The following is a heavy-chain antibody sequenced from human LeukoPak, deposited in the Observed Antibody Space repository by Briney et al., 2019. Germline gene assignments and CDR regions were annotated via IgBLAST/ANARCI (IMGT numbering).Heavy chain of an antibody. CDR3: ARWGWGTIRGFDY. D-gene: IGHD7-27*01. CDR2: INHSGST. V-gene: IGHV4-34*01. J-gene: IGHJ4*02. Sequence: PSETLSLTCAVYGGSFSGCYWSWIRQPPGKGLEWIGEINHSGSTNYNPSLKSRVTISVDTSKNQFSLKLSSVTAADTAVYYCARWGWGTIRGFDYWGQGTLVTVSS. CDR1: GGSFSGCY.